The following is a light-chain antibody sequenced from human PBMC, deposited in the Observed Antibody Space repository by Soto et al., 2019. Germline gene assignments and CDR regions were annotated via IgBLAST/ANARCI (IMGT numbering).Light chain of an antibody. CDR1: QSVASN. J-gene: IGKJ2*01. CDR3: PQYHNWPPQYP. V-gene: IGKV3-15*01. Sequence: EIVMTQSPASLSVSPGDGATLSCRASQSVASNVAWYQQKPGQGPRLLIHGASTRAAGVPARFSGSGYGTDFTLTISSLQSEDFAVYYCPQYHNWPPQYPLGQGTKLQIK. CDR2: GAS.